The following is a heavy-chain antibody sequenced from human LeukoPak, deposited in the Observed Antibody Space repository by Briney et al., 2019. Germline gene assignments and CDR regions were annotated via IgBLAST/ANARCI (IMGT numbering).Heavy chain of an antibody. D-gene: IGHD3-22*01. CDR2: INHSGST. CDR1: GGSFSGYY. CDR3: AQYYYDSSGPYHFDY. J-gene: IGHJ4*02. Sequence: SETLSLTCAVYGGSFSGYYWSWIRQPPGKGLEWIGEINHSGSTNYNPSLKSRVTISVDTSKNQFSLKLSSVTAADTAVYHCAQYYYDSSGPYHFDYWGQGTLVTVSS. V-gene: IGHV4-34*01.